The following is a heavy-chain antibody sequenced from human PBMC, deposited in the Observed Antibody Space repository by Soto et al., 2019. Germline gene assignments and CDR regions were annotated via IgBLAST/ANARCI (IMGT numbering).Heavy chain of an antibody. D-gene: IGHD6-19*01. J-gene: IGHJ5*02. V-gene: IGHV1-69*06. CDR2: IIPIFGTA. Sequence: GASVKVSCKDSGGTFSSYAISWVRQAPGQGLEWMGGIIPIFGTANYAQKFQGRVTITADKSTSTAYKELISLRSENTAVYYCARDLYSRDSYTREQGGWFDPWGQGTLVTVSS. CDR3: ARDLYSRDSYTREQGGWFDP. CDR1: GGTFSSYA.